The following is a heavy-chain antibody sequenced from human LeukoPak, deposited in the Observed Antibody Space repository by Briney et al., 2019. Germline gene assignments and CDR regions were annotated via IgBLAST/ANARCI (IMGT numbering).Heavy chain of an antibody. D-gene: IGHD3-22*01. CDR3: ARIIYYDSSGYIFDY. J-gene: IGHJ4*02. Sequence: SGPALVKPXQTLTLTCTFSGFSLSTSGMCVSWVRQPPGKALEWLARIDWDNDKYYNTSLKTRLTISKDTSKNQVVLIMTNMDPVDTATYYCARIIYYDSSGYIFDYWGQGTLVTVSS. CDR1: GFSLSTSGMC. V-gene: IGHV2-70*11. CDR2: IDWDNDK.